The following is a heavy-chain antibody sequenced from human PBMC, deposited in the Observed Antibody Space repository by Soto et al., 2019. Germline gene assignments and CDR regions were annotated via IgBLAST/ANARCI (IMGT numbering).Heavy chain of an antibody. CDR3: ARVLMRKASRMVRGVIGWFDP. CDR1: GYTFTSYD. V-gene: IGHV1-8*01. J-gene: IGHJ5*02. D-gene: IGHD3-10*01. CDR2: MNPNSGNT. Sequence: QVQLVQSGAEVKKPGASVKVSCKASGYTFTSYDINWVRQATGQGLEWMGWMNPNSGNTGYAQKFQGRVTMTRNTSIGTAYMERGSLRSEDTAVYYCARVLMRKASRMVRGVIGWFDPWGQGTLVTVSS.